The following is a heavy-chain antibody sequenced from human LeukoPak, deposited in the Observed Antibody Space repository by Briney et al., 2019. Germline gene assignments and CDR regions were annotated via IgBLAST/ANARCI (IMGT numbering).Heavy chain of an antibody. CDR2: INYNGHT. CDR1: GDSISISGSY. Sequence: SETLSLTCTVSGDSISISGSYWGWVRQTPGKGLEWIGNINYNGHTYYSPSLKSRVSISVDTSKNQFSLYLNSVTAADTAVYHCARHGPIASSYSHNGFWGQGTLVTVSS. V-gene: IGHV4-39*01. J-gene: IGHJ4*02. CDR3: ARHGPIASSYSHNGF. D-gene: IGHD2-21*01.